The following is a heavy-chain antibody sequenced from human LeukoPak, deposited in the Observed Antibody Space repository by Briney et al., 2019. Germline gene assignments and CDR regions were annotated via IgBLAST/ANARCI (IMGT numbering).Heavy chain of an antibody. V-gene: IGHV1-2*02. CDR2: INPNSGGT. CDR3: AGRPDTAMVPIFDY. Sequence: ASVKVSCKASGYTFTGYYMHWVRQAPGQGLEWMGWINPNSGGTNYAQKLQGRVTMTGDTSTSTAYMELSRLTSDDTGIYYCAGRPDTAMVPIFDYWGQGTLVTVSS. D-gene: IGHD5-18*01. CDR1: GYTFTGYY. J-gene: IGHJ4*02.